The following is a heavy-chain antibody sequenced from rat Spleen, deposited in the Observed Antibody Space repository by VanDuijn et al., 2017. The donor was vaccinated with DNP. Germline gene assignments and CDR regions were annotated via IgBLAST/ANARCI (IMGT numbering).Heavy chain of an antibody. D-gene: IGHD1-11*01. V-gene: IGHV5-7*01. CDR1: GFTFSNYG. CDR2: IIYDGSST. Sequence: EVQLVESGGGLVQPGRSLIISCTASGFTFSNYGMAWVRQAPKKGLEWVATIIYDGSSTYYRDSVKGRFTISRDNAKSTLYLQMDSLRSEDTATYYCAREGDYGGYSAKFDYWGQGVMVTVSS. CDR3: AREGDYGGYSAKFDY. J-gene: IGHJ2*01.